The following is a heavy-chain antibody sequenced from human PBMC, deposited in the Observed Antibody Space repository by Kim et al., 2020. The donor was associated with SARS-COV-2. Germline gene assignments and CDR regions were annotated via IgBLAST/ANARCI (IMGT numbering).Heavy chain of an antibody. J-gene: IGHJ5*02. CDR3: ARLSPRGIVVVPAARRWFDP. D-gene: IGHD2-2*01. V-gene: IGHV4-34*01. CDR1: GGSFSGYY. Sequence: SQTLSLTCAVYGGSFSGYYWSWIRQPPGKGLEWIGEINHSGSTNYNPSLKSRVTISVDTSKNQFSLKLSSVTAADTAVYYCARLSPRGIVVVPAARRWFDPWGQGTLVTVSS. CDR2: INHSGST.